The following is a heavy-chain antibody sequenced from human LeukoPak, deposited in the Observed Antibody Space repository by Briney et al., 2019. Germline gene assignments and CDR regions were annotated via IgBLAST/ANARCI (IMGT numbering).Heavy chain of an antibody. CDR1: GGSFSGYY. J-gene: IGHJ3*02. Sequence: PSETLSLTCAVYGGSFSGYYWSWIRQPPGKGLEWIGEINHSGSTNYNPSLKSRVTISVDTSKNQFSLKLSSVTAADTAVYYCARTRHHRGVRGVIIRRIAFDIWGQGTVVTVSS. CDR2: INHSGST. D-gene: IGHD3-10*01. CDR3: ARTRHHRGVRGVIIRRIAFDI. V-gene: IGHV4-34*01.